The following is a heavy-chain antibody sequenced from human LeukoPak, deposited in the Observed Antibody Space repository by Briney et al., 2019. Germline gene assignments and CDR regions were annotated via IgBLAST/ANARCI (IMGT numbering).Heavy chain of an antibody. Sequence: GGSLRLSCAASEFTVSSNYMSWVRQAPGKGLEWVSVIYSGGSTYYADSVKGRFTISRDNSKNTLYLQMNSLRAEDTAVYYCARAVYYYDSSGYYDYWGQGTLVTVSS. CDR1: EFTVSSNY. D-gene: IGHD3-22*01. J-gene: IGHJ4*02. CDR2: IYSGGST. V-gene: IGHV3-53*01. CDR3: ARAVYYYDSSGYYDY.